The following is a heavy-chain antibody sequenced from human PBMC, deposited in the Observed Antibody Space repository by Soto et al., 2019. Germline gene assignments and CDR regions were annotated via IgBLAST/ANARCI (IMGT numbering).Heavy chain of an antibody. J-gene: IGHJ4*02. Sequence: QSLTCTVSGGSIYRSGYYWGWIRQPPGRGLEWIGNIDYNGVTYSNPSLKSRVTISRDTSKNRFSLKLTSVTAADTALYYCGKVLVGATGHTDSDSWGPGTLVTVSS. CDR1: GGSIYRSGYY. CDR3: GKVLVGATGHTDSDS. V-gene: IGHV4-39*01. D-gene: IGHD2-15*01. CDR2: IDYNGVT.